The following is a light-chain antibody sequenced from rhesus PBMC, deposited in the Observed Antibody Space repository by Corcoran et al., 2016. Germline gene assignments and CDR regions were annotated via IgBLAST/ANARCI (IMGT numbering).Light chain of an antibody. CDR1: QSLLDSEDGNTY. V-gene: IGKV2-104*02. J-gene: IGKJ1*01. CDR2: EVS. CDR3: MQALEFPPT. Sequence: DIVMTQTPLSLPVTPGEPASISCRSSQSLLDSEDGNTYLDWYLQKPGQSPQLLIYEVSNRATGVPDRFSGSGSDTDFTLKVIGVEAEYVVVYYCMQALEFPPTFSQGTKVEIK.